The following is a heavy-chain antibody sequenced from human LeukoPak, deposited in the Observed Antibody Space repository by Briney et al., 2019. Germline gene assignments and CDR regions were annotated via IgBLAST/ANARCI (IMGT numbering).Heavy chain of an antibody. D-gene: IGHD2-2*01. V-gene: IGHV4-34*01. J-gene: IGHJ4*02. CDR2: INHSGST. CDR3: AREIGSTSYGPRGPYYFDY. Sequence: PSETLSLTCTVSGGSISGYYWSWIRQPPGKGLEWIGEINHSGSTNYNPSLKSRVTISVDTSKNQFSLKLSSVTAADTAVYYCAREIGSTSYGPRGPYYFDYWGQGTLVTVSS. CDR1: GGSISGYY.